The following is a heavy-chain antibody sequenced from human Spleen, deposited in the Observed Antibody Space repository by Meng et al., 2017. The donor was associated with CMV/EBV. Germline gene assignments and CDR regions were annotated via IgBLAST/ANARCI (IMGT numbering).Heavy chain of an antibody. V-gene: IGHV1-2*02. D-gene: IGHD7-27*01. CDR2: INPNRGDT. Sequence: ASMKVSCKASGYTFTGYYMHWVRQAPGQGLEWMGWINPNRGDTNYAQQFQGRVTLTRDTSINTGYMELTRLTSDDTAVYYCARDNNWGPDYWGQGTLVTVSS. CDR3: ARDNNWGPDY. CDR1: GYTFTGYY. J-gene: IGHJ4*02.